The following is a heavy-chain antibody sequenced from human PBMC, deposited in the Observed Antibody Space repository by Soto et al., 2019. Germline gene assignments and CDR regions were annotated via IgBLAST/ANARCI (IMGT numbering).Heavy chain of an antibody. J-gene: IGHJ3*02. V-gene: IGHV1-8*01. Sequence: ASVKVSCKASGYTFTKYGISWVRQAPGQRLEWMGWMNPNSGNTGYAQKFQGRVTMTRNTSISTAYMELSSLRSEDTAVYYCALRYYYDSSGYPATDAFDIWGQGTMVTVSS. CDR1: GYTFTKYG. CDR2: MNPNSGNT. CDR3: ALRYYYDSSGYPATDAFDI. D-gene: IGHD3-22*01.